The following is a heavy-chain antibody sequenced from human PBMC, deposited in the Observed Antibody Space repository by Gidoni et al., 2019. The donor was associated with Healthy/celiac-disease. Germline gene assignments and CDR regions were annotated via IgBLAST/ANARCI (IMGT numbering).Heavy chain of an antibody. CDR1: GYTFTSYA. V-gene: IGHV1-3*05. CDR3: ARGLGGDYYDSSGYLWRYYYYGMDV. D-gene: IGHD3-22*01. Sequence: QVQLVQSGAEEKKPGASVKVSCKASGYTFTSYAMHWVRQAPGQRLEWMGWINAGNGNTKYSQKFQGRVTITRDTSASTAYMELSSLRSEDTAVYYCARGLGGDYYDSSGYLWRYYYYGMDVWGQGTTVTVSS. J-gene: IGHJ6*02. CDR2: INAGNGNT.